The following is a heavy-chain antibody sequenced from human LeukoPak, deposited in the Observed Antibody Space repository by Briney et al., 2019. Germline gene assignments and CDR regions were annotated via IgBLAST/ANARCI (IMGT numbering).Heavy chain of an antibody. CDR3: ARWFYYYYYMDV. J-gene: IGHJ6*03. D-gene: IGHD3-10*01. CDR2: IYTSGST. V-gene: IGHV4-61*02. Sequence: PSETLSLTCTVSGDSTSSSNCYWSWIRQPAGKGLEWIGRIYTSGSTNYNPSLKSRVTISVDTSKNQFSLKLSSVTAADTAVYYCARWFYYYYYMDVWGKGTTVTVSS. CDR1: GDSTSSSNCY.